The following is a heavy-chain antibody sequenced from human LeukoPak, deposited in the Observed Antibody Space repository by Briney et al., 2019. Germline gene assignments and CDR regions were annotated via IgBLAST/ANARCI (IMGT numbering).Heavy chain of an antibody. V-gene: IGHV4-30-4*07. J-gene: IGHJ4*02. CDR3: ARDRVGDYFDY. CDR2: IYYSGST. D-gene: IGHD3-16*01. Sequence: SETLSLTCAVSGGSISSGGYSWSWIRQPPGKGLEWIGYIYYSGSTYYNPSLKSRVTISVDTSKNEFSLRLRSVTAADMAVYYCARDRVGDYFDYWGQGTLVTVSS. CDR1: GGSISSGGYS.